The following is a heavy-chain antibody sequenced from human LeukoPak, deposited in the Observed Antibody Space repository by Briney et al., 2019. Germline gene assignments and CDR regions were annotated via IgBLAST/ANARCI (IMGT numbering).Heavy chain of an antibody. J-gene: IGHJ4*02. Sequence: GASVKVSCKASGGTFSSYAINRVRQAPGQGLEWMGGITPMFGTAKYAQKFQGRVTITADESTSTAYMELSSLRSEDTAVYYCARSLGDLAWDYFDYWGQGTLVTVSS. CDR1: GGTFSSYA. CDR3: ARSLGDLAWDYFDY. V-gene: IGHV1-69*01. CDR2: ITPMFGTA. D-gene: IGHD2-21*02.